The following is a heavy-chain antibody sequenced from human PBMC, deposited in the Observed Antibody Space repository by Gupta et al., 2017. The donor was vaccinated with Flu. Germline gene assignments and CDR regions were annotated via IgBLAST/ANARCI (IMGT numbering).Heavy chain of an antibody. CDR3: ARVGPYGDWFGRRGGLDV. Sequence: DVQLVESGGRLVEPGGSLRLSCAASGFTFRSYEMNWVRQAPGKGLEWVSYINSGGSDRWYADSVKGRFTISRDNADNSLYLQMNSLRAEDTAVYFCARVGPYGDWFGRRGGLDVWGQGTTVTVSS. CDR1: GFTFRSYE. CDR2: INSGGSDR. D-gene: IGHD2-21*02. J-gene: IGHJ6*02. V-gene: IGHV3-48*03.